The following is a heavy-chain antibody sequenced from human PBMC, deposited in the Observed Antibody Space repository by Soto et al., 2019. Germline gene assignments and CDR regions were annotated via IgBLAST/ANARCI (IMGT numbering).Heavy chain of an antibody. V-gene: IGHV4-61*01. CDR1: GGSVSRDSYY. D-gene: IGHD6-19*01. Sequence: PSETLSLTCTVSGGSVSRDSYYWSWVRQPPGKGLEWIGYINYSGITNYSPSLKSRVTISIDTSKNEFYLKLSSVTAADSAVYFCARENPVAQKPADCWGQGTLVTVSS. CDR2: INYSGIT. CDR3: ARENPVAQKPADC. J-gene: IGHJ4*02.